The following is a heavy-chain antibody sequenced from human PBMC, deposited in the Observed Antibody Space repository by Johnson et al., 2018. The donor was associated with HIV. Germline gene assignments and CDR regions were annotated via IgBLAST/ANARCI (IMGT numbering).Heavy chain of an antibody. Sequence: EVQLVESGGGVVQPGRSLRLSCAASGFTFSSYDMHWVRQATGKGLEWVSAIGTAGDTYYPGSVKGRFTISRDNSKNTLYLQMNSLRAEDTAVYYCARGSYYDSSGDAFDIWGQGTMVTVSS. CDR1: GFTFSSYD. CDR2: IGTAGDT. D-gene: IGHD3-22*01. CDR3: ARGSYYDSSGDAFDI. V-gene: IGHV3-13*01. J-gene: IGHJ3*02.